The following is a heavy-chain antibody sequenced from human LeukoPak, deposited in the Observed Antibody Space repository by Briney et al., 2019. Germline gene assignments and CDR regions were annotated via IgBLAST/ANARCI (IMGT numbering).Heavy chain of an antibody. V-gene: IGHV1-18*01. CDR3: ACSDSSGPSAAFDI. CDR2: ISAYNGNT. Sequence: ASVKVSCKASGYTFTSYGISWVRQAPGQGLEWMGWISAYNGNTNYAQKLQGRVTMTTDTSTSTAYMELRSLRSDDTAVYYCACSDSSGPSAAFDIWGQGTMVTVSS. CDR1: GYTFTSYG. D-gene: IGHD3-22*01. J-gene: IGHJ3*02.